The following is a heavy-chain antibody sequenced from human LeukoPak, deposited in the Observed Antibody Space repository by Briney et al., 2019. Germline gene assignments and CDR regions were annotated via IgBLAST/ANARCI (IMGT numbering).Heavy chain of an antibody. D-gene: IGHD2-8*02. CDR2: IYWDDDK. CDR3: AHRRGYWSLDY. V-gene: IGHV2-5*02. J-gene: IGHJ4*02. CDR1: GVSLPTHRGG. Sequence: GPTLSQPPPPLTLTFSFSGVSLPTHRGGVGWIRQPPGTALEWLGIIYWDDDKRYNPSLKSRLSITKDTSKNQVVLTMTNMNPVDTATYYCAHRRGYWSLDYWGQGTLVTVSS.